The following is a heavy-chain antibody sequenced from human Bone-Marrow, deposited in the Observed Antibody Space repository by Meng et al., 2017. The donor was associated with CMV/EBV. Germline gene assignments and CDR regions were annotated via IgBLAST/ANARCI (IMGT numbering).Heavy chain of an antibody. CDR1: GFTFSSYW. CDR2: INSDGSST. Sequence: GGSLRLPCAASGFTFSSYWMHWVRQDPGKGLVWVSRINSDGSSTSYADSVKGRFTISRDNAKNTLYLQMNSLRAEDTAVYYCARGPYCSSTSCYTGLYYYYYGIDVWGQGTTVTVSS. V-gene: IGHV3-74*01. J-gene: IGHJ6*02. CDR3: ARGPYCSSTSCYTGLYYYYYGIDV. D-gene: IGHD2-2*02.